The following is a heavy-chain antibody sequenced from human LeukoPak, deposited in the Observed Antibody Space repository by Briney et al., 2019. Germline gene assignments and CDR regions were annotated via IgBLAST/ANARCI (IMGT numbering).Heavy chain of an antibody. CDR2: INHSGST. CDR1: GGSFSGYY. CDR3: GSGSRYFDY. J-gene: IGHJ4*02. V-gene: IGHV4-34*01. Sequence: SETLSLTCAVYGGSFSGYYWSWIRQPPGKGLEWIGEINHSGSTNYNPSLKSRVTISVDTSKNQFSLKLSSVTAADTAVYYCGSGSRYFDYWGQGTLVTVSS.